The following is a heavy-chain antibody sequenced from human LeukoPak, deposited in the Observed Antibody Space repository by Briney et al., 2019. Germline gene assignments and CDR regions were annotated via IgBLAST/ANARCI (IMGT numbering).Heavy chain of an antibody. D-gene: IGHD3-10*01. Sequence: SETLSLTCTVSGGSISNYYWGWIRQTAGKGPEWIGRISGSGSTNYNPSLKSRVTMSADTAKNQFSLRLSSVTAADTGVYYCARGGSGSYHYFDYWGQGTLVTVSS. V-gene: IGHV4-4*07. J-gene: IGHJ4*02. CDR2: ISGSGST. CDR3: ARGGSGSYHYFDY. CDR1: GGSISNYY.